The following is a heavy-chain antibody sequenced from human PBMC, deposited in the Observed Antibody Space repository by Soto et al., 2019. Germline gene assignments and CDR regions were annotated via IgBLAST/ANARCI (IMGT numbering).Heavy chain of an antibody. D-gene: IGHD4-4*01. CDR1: GYIFTSYG. Sequence: ASVKVSCKASGYIFTSYGVSWLRQAPGQGLEWMGWTSADNGNTNYAQRFQGRVTMTTDTSTSTAYMELSSLRSEDTAVYYCCLTTDYYYYGMDVWGQGTTVTVSS. CDR3: CLTTDYYYYGMDV. CDR2: TSADNGNT. V-gene: IGHV1-18*01. J-gene: IGHJ6*02.